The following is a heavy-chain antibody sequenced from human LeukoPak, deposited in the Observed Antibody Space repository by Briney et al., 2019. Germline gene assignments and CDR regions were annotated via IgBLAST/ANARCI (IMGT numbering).Heavy chain of an antibody. CDR2: IYYSGTT. CDR3: ARQVSDYFYYYIDV. J-gene: IGHJ6*03. Sequence: TSETPSLTCSVSGGSISSSSYYWNWIRQPPGKGLEWVGSIYYSGTTYYNSSLKSRVTISEDTSKNRFSLMLTSVTAADTAVYYCARQVSDYFYYYIDVWGEGTTVIVSS. CDR1: GGSISSSSYY. V-gene: IGHV4-39*01.